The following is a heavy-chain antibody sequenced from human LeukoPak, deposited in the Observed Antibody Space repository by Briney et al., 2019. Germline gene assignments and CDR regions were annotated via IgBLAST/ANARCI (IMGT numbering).Heavy chain of an antibody. CDR3: ARGYCTNGVCRSIAAPYCRLYYFDY. CDR1: GGSISSYY. J-gene: IGHJ4*02. CDR2: IYYSGST. D-gene: IGHD2-8*01. V-gene: IGHV4-59*12. Sequence: SETLSLTCTVSGGSISSYYWSWIRQPPGKGLEWIGYIYYSGSTNYNPSLKSRGTISVDTSKNQFSLKLSSVTAADTAVYYCARGYCTNGVCRSIAAPYCRLYYFDYWGQGTLVTVSS.